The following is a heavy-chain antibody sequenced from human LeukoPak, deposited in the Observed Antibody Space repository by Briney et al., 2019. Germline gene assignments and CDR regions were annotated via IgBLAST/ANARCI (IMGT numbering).Heavy chain of an antibody. CDR3: ARDSPYGDYVAFEI. J-gene: IGHJ3*02. D-gene: IGHD4-17*01. Sequence: RGSLRLSCAPSGFTPSTTWMSWVREALGKGLERVADVKEDGSEKYYVDSVKGRFTISRDNAKNLLFLEMNTLRAEDTAVYYCARDSPYGDYVAFEIWGQGTMVTVSS. CDR2: VKEDGSEK. V-gene: IGHV3-7*01. CDR1: GFTPSTTW.